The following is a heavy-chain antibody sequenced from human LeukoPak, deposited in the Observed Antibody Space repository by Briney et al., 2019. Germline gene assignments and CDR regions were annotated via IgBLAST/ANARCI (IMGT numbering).Heavy chain of an antibody. CDR2: INWNGGST. CDR1: GFTFDTYN. D-gene: IGHD1-20*01. J-gene: IGHJ6*03. Sequence: GGSLRLSCAASGFTFDTYNFNWVRQAPGKGLEWVSGINWNGGSTGYADSVKGRFTISRDNAKNSLYLQMNSLRAEDTALYYCARHRITGSIYYYYYMDVWGKGTTVTVSS. V-gene: IGHV3-20*04. CDR3: ARHRITGSIYYYYYMDV.